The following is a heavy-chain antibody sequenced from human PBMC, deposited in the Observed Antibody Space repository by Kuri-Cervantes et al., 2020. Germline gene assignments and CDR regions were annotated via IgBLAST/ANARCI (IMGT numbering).Heavy chain of an antibody. D-gene: IGHD1-14*01. Sequence: GGSLRLSCAASGFTFSSYAMHWVRQAPGKGLEWVAVISYDGSNKYYADSVKGRFTISRDNSKNTLYLQMNSLRAEDTAVYCCARKGGHELREPYYYGMDVWGQGTTVTVSS. CDR2: ISYDGSNK. J-gene: IGHJ6*02. CDR3: ARKGGHELREPYYYGMDV. V-gene: IGHV3-30-3*01. CDR1: GFTFSSYA.